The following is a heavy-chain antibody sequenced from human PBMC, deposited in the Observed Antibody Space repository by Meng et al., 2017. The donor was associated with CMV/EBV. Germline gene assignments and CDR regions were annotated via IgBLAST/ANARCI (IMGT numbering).Heavy chain of an antibody. CDR2: IKQDGSEK. D-gene: IGHD2-15*01. J-gene: IGHJ5*02. CDR1: GFTFSSYW. Sequence: GESLKISCAASGFTFSSYWMSWVRQAPGKGLEWVANIKQDGSEKYYVDSVEGRFTISRDNAKNSLYLQMNSLRAEDTAVYYCARDHATWFDPWGQGTLVTVSS. V-gene: IGHV3-7*01. CDR3: ARDHATWFDP.